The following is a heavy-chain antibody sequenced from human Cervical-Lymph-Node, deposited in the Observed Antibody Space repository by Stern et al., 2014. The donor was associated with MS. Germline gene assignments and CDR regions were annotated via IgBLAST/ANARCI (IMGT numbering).Heavy chain of an antibody. J-gene: IGHJ3*02. Sequence: VHLVESGAEVKKPGASVKISCTASGYTFTSYGISWVRQAPGQGLEWMGCLSTYKGNTNHAQKLQGSITMTTDTSASTAYMELRSLRSDDTAVYYCARGLLGSENAFDIWGQGTMVTVSS. D-gene: IGHD2-15*01. CDR1: GYTFTSYG. V-gene: IGHV1-18*01. CDR3: ARGLLGSENAFDI. CDR2: LSTYKGNT.